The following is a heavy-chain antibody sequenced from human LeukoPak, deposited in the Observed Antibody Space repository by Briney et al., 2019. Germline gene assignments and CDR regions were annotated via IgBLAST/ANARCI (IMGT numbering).Heavy chain of an antibody. CDR2: ISGAGGST. CDR1: GFTFRSYA. Sequence: GGSLRLSCAASGFTFRSYAISWVRQAPGKGLEWVSAISGAGGSTYYADSVKGRFTISRDNSKNTVYLETNSLRAEDTAVYYCAKVGNSYHYVSYFDYWGQGTLVTVSS. D-gene: IGHD3-16*01. V-gene: IGHV3-23*01. CDR3: AKVGNSYHYVSYFDY. J-gene: IGHJ4*02.